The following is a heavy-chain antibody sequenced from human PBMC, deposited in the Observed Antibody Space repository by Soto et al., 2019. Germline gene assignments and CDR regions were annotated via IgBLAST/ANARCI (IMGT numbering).Heavy chain of an antibody. J-gene: IGHJ6*02. CDR3: ARHLKSPLGGMDV. CDR1: GYSFTSYW. V-gene: IGHV5-51*01. D-gene: IGHD7-27*01. Sequence: GESLKISCKGSGYSFTSYWIGWVRQMPGKGLEWMGIIYPGDSDTRYSPSFQGQVTISADKSISTAYLQWSSLKASDTAMYYCARHLKSPLGGMDVWGQGATVTVSS. CDR2: IYPGDSDT.